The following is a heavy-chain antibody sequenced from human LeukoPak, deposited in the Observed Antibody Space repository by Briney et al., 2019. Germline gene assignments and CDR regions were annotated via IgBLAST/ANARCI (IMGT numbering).Heavy chain of an antibody. CDR3: ARSDGYGLVGI. J-gene: IGHJ3*02. CDR1: GFTFSRYS. V-gene: IGHV3-48*01. CDR2: ISSSSSTI. Sequence: GGSLRLSCAASGFTFSRYSMNWVRQTPGKGLEWVSYISSSSSTIYYADSVKGRFTISRDNAKNSLSLQMNSLRAEDTAVYYCARSDGYGLVGIWGQGTMVTVSS. D-gene: IGHD3-10*01.